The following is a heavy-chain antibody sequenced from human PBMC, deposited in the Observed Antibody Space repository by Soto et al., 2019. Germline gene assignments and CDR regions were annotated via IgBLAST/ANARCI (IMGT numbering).Heavy chain of an antibody. CDR1: GFSVNSNY. J-gene: IGHJ4*02. Sequence: EVQVVESGGGLIQPGGSLRLSCAASGFSVNSNYMSWVRQAPGKGLEWVSVIYSGGFTYYAASVEGRFTISRDSSENNVYLQMNSLSAADTAVYYCARGMVSYGYNFVYWGQGTLVIVSS. V-gene: IGHV3-53*01. CDR3: ARGMVSYGYNFVY. D-gene: IGHD5-18*01. CDR2: IYSGGFT.